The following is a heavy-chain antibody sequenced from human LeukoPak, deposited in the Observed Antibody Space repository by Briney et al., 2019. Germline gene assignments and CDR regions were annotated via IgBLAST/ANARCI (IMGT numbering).Heavy chain of an antibody. V-gene: IGHV4-39*07. CDR1: GGSISSSSYY. Sequence: SETLSLTCTVSGGSISSSSYYWGWIRQPPGKGLEWIGSIYYSGSTYYNPSLKSRVTISVDTSKSQFSLKLSSVTAADTAVYYCARGRQLLWFGESEYYFDYWGQGTLVTVSS. CDR3: ARGRQLLWFGESEYYFDY. J-gene: IGHJ4*02. CDR2: IYYSGST. D-gene: IGHD3-10*01.